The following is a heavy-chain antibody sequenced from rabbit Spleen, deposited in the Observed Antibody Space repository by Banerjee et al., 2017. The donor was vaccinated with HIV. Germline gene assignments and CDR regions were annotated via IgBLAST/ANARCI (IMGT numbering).Heavy chain of an antibody. CDR1: GVSFSSSSY. V-gene: IGHV1S40*01. Sequence: QSLAESGGDLVKPGASLTLTCTASGVSFSSSSYMCWVRQAPGKGLEWITCIEGGSSGFTYFASWAKGRFTISKTSSTTVTLQMTSLTAADTATYFCARDTASSFSSYGMDLWGQGTLVTVS. D-gene: IGHD8-1*01. CDR3: ARDTASSFSSYGMDL. CDR2: IEGGSSGFT. J-gene: IGHJ3*01.